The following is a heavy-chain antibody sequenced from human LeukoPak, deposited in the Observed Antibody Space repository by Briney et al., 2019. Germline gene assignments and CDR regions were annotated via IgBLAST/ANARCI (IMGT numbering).Heavy chain of an antibody. CDR1: GFSFSNDA. J-gene: IGHJ4*02. V-gene: IGHV3-23*01. D-gene: IGHD6-13*01. CDR2: ICGGGGGT. Sequence: PGGSLRLSCAASGFSFSNDAMSWVRQAPGKGLECGPAICGGGGGTYYADSVKGRFTISRDNSKNTLYLQMNGLRAEDTAIYYCAKVISSSCGIGGYWGQGTLVTVSS. CDR3: AKVISSSCGIGGY.